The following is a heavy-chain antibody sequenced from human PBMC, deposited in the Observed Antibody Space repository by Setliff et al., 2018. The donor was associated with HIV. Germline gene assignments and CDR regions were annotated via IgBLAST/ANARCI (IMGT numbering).Heavy chain of an antibody. D-gene: IGHD2-15*01. Sequence: PSQTLSLTCTVSGGSISSGSYDWRWIRQPAGKGLEWIGRIYTSGSTNYNPSLKSRVTISVDTSKNKFSLKLSSVTAADTAVYYCAREVAVLDYWGQGTLVTVSS. CDR2: IYTSGST. CDR3: AREVAVLDY. V-gene: IGHV4-61*02. J-gene: IGHJ4*02. CDR1: GGSISSGSYD.